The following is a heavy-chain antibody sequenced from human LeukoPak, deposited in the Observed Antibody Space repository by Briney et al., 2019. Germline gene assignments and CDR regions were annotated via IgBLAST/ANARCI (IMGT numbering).Heavy chain of an antibody. CDR3: ARSGDTGSLDV. CDR1: GDSVSSNSAA. J-gene: IGHJ6*04. D-gene: IGHD1-26*01. V-gene: IGHV6-1*01. CDR2: TYYRSRWYN. Sequence: SQTLSLTCAISGDSVSSNSAAWHWIRQSPSRGLEWLGRTYYRSRWYNGYAVSVKSRITINPDTSKNQFSLQLNSVTPEDTALYYCARSGDTGSLDVWGKGTTVTVSS.